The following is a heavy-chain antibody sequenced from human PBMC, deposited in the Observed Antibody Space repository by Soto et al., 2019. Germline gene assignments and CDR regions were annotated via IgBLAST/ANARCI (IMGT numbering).Heavy chain of an antibody. V-gene: IGHV3-30-3*01. CDR1: GFTFSSYA. CDR2: ISYDGSNK. Sequence: QVQLVESGGGVVQPGRSLRLSCAASGFTFSSYAMHWVRQAPGKGLEWVAVISYDGSNKYYADSVKGRFTISRDNSKNTLYVQMNGLRAEDTAVYYCARDGGDSSGWYEVIDYWGQGTLVTVSS. CDR3: ARDGGDSSGWYEVIDY. J-gene: IGHJ4*02. D-gene: IGHD6-13*01.